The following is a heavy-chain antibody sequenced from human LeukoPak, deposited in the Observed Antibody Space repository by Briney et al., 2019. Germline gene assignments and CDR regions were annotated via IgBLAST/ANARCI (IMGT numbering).Heavy chain of an antibody. V-gene: IGHV3-53*01. Sequence: GGSLRLLRAASGFTVRSNYMSWVRQAPGKGLEWVSVIYSGGSTYYADSVKGRFTISRDNSKNTLHLQMNSLRAEDTAVYYCAREGHSSTYWGQGTLVTVSS. CDR2: IYSGGST. CDR3: AREGHSSTY. J-gene: IGHJ4*02. D-gene: IGHD6-13*01. CDR1: GFTVRSNY.